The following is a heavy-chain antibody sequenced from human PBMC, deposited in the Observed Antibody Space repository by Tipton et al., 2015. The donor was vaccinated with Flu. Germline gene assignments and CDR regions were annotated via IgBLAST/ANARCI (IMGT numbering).Heavy chain of an antibody. V-gene: IGHV4-59*01. CDR2: IYYSGST. CDR1: GGSISSYY. Sequence: TLSLTCSVSGGSISSYYWTWIRQPPGKGLEWIGYIYYSGSTNYNPSLKSRVTISVDTSKNQFSLKLSSVTAADTAVYYCARDNHFSMDVWGQGTTVTVSS. J-gene: IGHJ6*02. D-gene: IGHD1-14*01. CDR3: ARDNHFSMDV.